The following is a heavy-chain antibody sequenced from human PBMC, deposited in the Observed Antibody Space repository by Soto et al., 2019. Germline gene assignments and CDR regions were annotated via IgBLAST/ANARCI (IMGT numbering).Heavy chain of an antibody. D-gene: IGHD5-12*01. J-gene: IGHJ6*02. Sequence: GASVEVSCRASGGTFSSYAISWVRQAPGQGLEWMGGTIPIFGTANYAQKFQGRVTITADESTSTAYMELSSLRSEDTAVYYCARDMGSVSGYDPSPTSYGMDVWGQGTTVTVSS. CDR3: ARDMGSVSGYDPSPTSYGMDV. CDR1: GGTFSSYA. V-gene: IGHV1-69*13. CDR2: TIPIFGTA.